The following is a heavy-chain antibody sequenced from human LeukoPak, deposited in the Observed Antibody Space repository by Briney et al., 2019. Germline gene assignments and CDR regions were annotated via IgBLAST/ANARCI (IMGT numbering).Heavy chain of an antibody. CDR1: GFSFSNAW. D-gene: IGHD3-10*01. V-gene: IGHV3-15*01. Sequence: GGSLRLPCAASGFSFSNAWMSWVRQAPGKGLEWVGRIKSKTDGGTTDYAAPVKGRFTISRDDSKNTLYLQMNSLKTEDTAVYYCTTPPEAGSGSYRIFSYWGQGALVTVSS. CDR2: IKSKTDGGTT. J-gene: IGHJ4*02. CDR3: TTPPEAGSGSYRIFSY.